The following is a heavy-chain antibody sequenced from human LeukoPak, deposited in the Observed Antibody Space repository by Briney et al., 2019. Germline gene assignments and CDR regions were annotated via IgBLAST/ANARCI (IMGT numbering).Heavy chain of an antibody. V-gene: IGHV1-2*02. CDR1: GYTFTGYY. J-gene: IGHJ4*02. D-gene: IGHD3-22*01. CDR2: INPNSGGT. CDR3: ARGFKTSGDSSGYYTSPLFDY. Sequence: GESLKISCKGSGYTFTGYYMHWVRQAPGQGLEWMGWINPNSGGTNYAQKFQGRVAMTRDTSISTAYMELSRLRSDDTAVYYCARGFKTSGDSSGYYTSPLFDYWGQGTLVTVSS.